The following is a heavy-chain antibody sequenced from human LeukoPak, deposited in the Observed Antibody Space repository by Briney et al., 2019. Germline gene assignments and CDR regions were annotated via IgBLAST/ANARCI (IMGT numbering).Heavy chain of an antibody. CDR2: IKQDGSDK. J-gene: IGHJ4*02. CDR3: ARDGLGRGVFDY. V-gene: IGHV3-7*01. CDR1: GFTFSTYW. Sequence: PGGSLRLSCAASGFTFSTYWMHWVRQAPGKGLEWVADIKQDGSDKYYADSVKGRFTISRDNAKNSLSLQMSSLRAEDTALYYCARDGLGRGVFDYWGQGTLVTVPS. D-gene: IGHD3-10*01.